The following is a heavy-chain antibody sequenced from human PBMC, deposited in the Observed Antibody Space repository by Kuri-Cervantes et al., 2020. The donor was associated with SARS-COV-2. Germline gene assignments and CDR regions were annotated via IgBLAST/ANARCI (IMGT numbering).Heavy chain of an antibody. J-gene: IGHJ6*02. CDR3: ARRECSGGSCYSGEGHYYYGMDV. D-gene: IGHD2-15*01. CDR2: INPNSGGT. Sequence: ASVKVSCKASGYTFTGYYMHWVRQAPGQGLEWMGWINPNSGGTNYAQKFQGRVTMTRDTSISTAYMELRRLRSDDTAVYYCARRECSGGSCYSGEGHYYYGMDVWGQGTTVTVSS. V-gene: IGHV1-2*02. CDR1: GYTFTGYY.